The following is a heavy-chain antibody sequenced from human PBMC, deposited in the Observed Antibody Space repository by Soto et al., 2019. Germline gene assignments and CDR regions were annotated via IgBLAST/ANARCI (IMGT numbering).Heavy chain of an antibody. CDR2: IYYSGST. CDR1: GGSISSGDYY. Sequence: LSLTCTVSGGSISSGDYYWSWIRQPPGKGLEWIGYIYYSGSTYYNPSLKSRVTISVDTSKNQFSLKLSSVTAADTAVYYCARDRGIAAAGGYYYYGMDVWGQGTTVTVSS. D-gene: IGHD6-13*01. CDR3: ARDRGIAAAGGYYYYGMDV. J-gene: IGHJ6*02. V-gene: IGHV4-30-4*01.